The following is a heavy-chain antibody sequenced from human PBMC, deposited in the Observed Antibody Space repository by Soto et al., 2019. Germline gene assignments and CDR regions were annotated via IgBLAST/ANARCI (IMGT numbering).Heavy chain of an antibody. CDR1: GDTFNFYT. V-gene: IGHV1-69*02. J-gene: IGHJ4*02. CDR2: IIPYLSVS. Sequence: QVQLVQSGAEVKKPGSSLRVSCKASGDTFNFYTINWVRQAPGLGLEWLGRIIPYLSVSNYAQKFQGRVTXTXEXXTNTAYMEVRSLRSEDTAMYYCATSFGSGYRAFDYWGQGALVTVSS. D-gene: IGHD3-10*01. CDR3: ATSFGSGYRAFDY.